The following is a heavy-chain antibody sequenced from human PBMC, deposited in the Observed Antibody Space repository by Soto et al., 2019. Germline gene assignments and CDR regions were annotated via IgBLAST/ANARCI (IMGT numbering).Heavy chain of an antibody. CDR3: ARAVSDYGWLSPHY. V-gene: IGHV3-30-3*01. D-gene: IGHD4-17*01. CDR1: GFTFSSYA. CDR2: ISYDGSNK. Sequence: QVQLVESGGGVVQPGRSLRLSCAASGFTFSSYAMHWVRQAPGKGLEWVAVISYDGSNKYYADSVKGRFTISRDNSKNTLYLQMNSLRAEDTAVYYCARAVSDYGWLSPHYWGQGTLVTVSS. J-gene: IGHJ4*02.